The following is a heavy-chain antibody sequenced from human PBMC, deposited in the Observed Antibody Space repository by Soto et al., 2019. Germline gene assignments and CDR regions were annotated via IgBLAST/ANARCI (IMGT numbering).Heavy chain of an antibody. CDR3: ARDGAPPYDYVWGSYRPYYYYYGMDV. CDR2: ISAYNGNT. V-gene: IGHV1-18*01. CDR1: GYTFTSYG. D-gene: IGHD3-16*02. J-gene: IGHJ6*02. Sequence: ASVKVSCKASGYTFTSYGISWVRQAPGQGLEWMGWISAYNGNTNYAQKLQGRVTMTTDTSTSTAYMELRSLRSDDTAVYYCARDGAPPYDYVWGSYRPYYYYYGMDVWGQGTTVTVSS.